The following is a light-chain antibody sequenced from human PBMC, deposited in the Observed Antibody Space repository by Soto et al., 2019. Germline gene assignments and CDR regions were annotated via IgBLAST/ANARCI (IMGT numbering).Light chain of an antibody. J-gene: IGLJ1*01. Sequence: QSALTQAACVSGSPGQSITISCTGTSSDVGGYNYVSWYQQHPGKAPKLMIYEVSNRPSGVSNRFSGSKSGNTASLTTSGLQAEEEADYYCSSYTSSSTLVFGTGTKVTVL. CDR2: EVS. CDR1: SSDVGGYNY. V-gene: IGLV2-14*01. CDR3: SSYTSSSTLV.